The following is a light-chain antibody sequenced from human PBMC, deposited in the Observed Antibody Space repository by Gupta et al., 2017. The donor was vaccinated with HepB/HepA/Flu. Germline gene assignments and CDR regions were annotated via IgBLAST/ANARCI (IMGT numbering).Light chain of an antibody. V-gene: IGLV3-9*01. CDR3: QVWDSSTALYF. CDR1: NIGHKD. Sequence: SYDLTQPLSVSVALGQTARIACGGHNIGHKDVHWYQQKPGQAPVVVIYTDNKRPSGIPERFSGSNSGNTATLTISRAQAGDEADYYCQVWDSSTALYFFGAGTKVSVL. CDR2: TDN. J-gene: IGLJ1*01.